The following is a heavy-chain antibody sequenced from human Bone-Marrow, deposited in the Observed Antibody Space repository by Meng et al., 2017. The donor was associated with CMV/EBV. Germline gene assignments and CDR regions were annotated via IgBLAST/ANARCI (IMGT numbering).Heavy chain of an antibody. CDR2: IYNSGST. V-gene: IGHV4-59*01. Sequence: SETLSLTCTVSGGSISSYYWSWIRQPPGKGLEWIGYIYNSGSTNFNPSLKSRVTISIDTSKKQFSLKLSSVTAADTAVYYCARASIFGVPNWFDPWGQGNLVTVSS. J-gene: IGHJ5*02. D-gene: IGHD3-3*01. CDR3: ARASIFGVPNWFDP. CDR1: GGSISSYY.